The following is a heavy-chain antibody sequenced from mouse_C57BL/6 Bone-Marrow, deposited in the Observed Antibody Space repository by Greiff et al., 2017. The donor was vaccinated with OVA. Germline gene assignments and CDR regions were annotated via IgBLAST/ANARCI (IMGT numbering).Heavy chain of an antibody. V-gene: IGHV5-12*01. CDR3: ARHEDGGFDY. CDR1: GFTFSDYY. CDR2: ISNGGGST. Sequence: EVKLQESGGGLVQPGGSLKLSCAASGFTFSDYYMYWVRQTPEKRLEWVAYISNGGGSTYYPDTVKGRFTISRDNAKNTLYLQMRRLKSEDTAMYYCARHEDGGFDYWAQGTTLTVSS. J-gene: IGHJ2*01.